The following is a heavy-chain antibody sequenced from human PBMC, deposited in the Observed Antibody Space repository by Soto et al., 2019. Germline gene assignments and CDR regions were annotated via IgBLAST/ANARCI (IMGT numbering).Heavy chain of an antibody. CDR1: GGTFSSYT. CDR2: IIPILGIA. CDR3: AREEYYYGSGAFFDY. Sequence: QVQLVQSGAEVTKPGSSVKVSCKASGGTFSSYTISWVRQAPGQGLEWMGRIIPILGIANYAQKFQGRVTMTADKSTSAAYMELSSLRSEDPAVYYCAREEYYYGSGAFFDYWGQGTLVTVSS. J-gene: IGHJ4*02. D-gene: IGHD3-10*01. V-gene: IGHV1-69*08.